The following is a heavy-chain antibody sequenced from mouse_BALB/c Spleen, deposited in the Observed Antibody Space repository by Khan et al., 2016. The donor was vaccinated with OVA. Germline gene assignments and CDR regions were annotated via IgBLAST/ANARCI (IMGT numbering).Heavy chain of an antibody. Sequence: QVQLQQSGAELVRSGASVKMSCKASGYTFTSYNIHWVKQTPGQGLEWIGYIYPRNGGSHFNQEFKGKATLTADTSSTTAYMQISSLTSEDSAVYFCARSRGNYVFDYWGQGTALTVSS. CDR1: GYTFTSYN. D-gene: IGHD2-1*01. CDR2: IYPRNGGS. CDR3: ARSRGNYVFDY. V-gene: IGHV1-12*01. J-gene: IGHJ2*01.